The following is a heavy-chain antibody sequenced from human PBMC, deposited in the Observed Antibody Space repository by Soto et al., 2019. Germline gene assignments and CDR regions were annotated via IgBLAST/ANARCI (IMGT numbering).Heavy chain of an antibody. CDR2: IFPGDSDT. V-gene: IGHV5-51*01. J-gene: IGHJ4*02. D-gene: IGHD4-17*01. Sequence: GESLKISCKGSGYSFTNYWIGWVRQKPGKGLEWMGTIFPGDSDTRYSPSFQGQVTISADRSSSTAYLQWSSLKASDTAMYYCARLDYAYYYFDYWGQGTLVTVSS. CDR3: ARLDYAYYYFDY. CDR1: GYSFTNYW.